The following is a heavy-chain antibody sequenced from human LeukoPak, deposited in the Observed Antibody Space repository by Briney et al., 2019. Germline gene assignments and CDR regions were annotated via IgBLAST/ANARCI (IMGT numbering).Heavy chain of an antibody. CDR3: ARVFLERLTSGYFDN. Sequence: GGSLRLSCAASGFTFNSYGMHWVRQAPGKGLEWVAFIRYDGNNKYYADSVKGRFTISRDNAENSLYLQINSLRAEDTAVYYCARVFLERLTSGYFDNWGQGTLVTVSP. CDR1: GFTFNSYG. CDR2: IRYDGNNK. V-gene: IGHV3-30*02. D-gene: IGHD3-3*01. J-gene: IGHJ4*02.